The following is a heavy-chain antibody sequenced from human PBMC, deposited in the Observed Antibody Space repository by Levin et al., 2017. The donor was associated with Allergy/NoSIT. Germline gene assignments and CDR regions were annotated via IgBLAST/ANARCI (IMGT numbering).Heavy chain of an antibody. V-gene: IGHV3-30*18. CDR2: ISYDGSNK. CDR3: AKWDGSSSIIDY. Sequence: SCAASGFTFSSYGMHWVRQAPGKGLEWVAVISYDGSNKYYADSVKGRFTISRDNSKNTLYLQMNSLRAEDTAVYYCAKWDGSSSIIDYWGQGTLVTVSS. J-gene: IGHJ4*02. D-gene: IGHD6-6*01. CDR1: GFTFSSYG.